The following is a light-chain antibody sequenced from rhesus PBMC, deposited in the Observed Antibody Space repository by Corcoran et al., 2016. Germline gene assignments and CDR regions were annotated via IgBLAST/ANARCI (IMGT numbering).Light chain of an antibody. V-gene: IGKV1-36*02. Sequence: DIQMTQSPSPLSASVGDRVTITCRASQGISVYLGWYQQKPGKAPKRLVYAASSLGSGVPSRFSGGGSGTDFTLAISSLRPGDFAAYSCIRGYRTPFTFGPGNKLDIK. CDR2: AAS. CDR3: IRGYRTPFT. J-gene: IGKJ3*01. CDR1: QGISVY.